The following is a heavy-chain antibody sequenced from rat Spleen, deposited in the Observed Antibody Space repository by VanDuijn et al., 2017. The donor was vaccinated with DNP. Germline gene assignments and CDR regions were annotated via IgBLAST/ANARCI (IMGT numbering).Heavy chain of an antibody. D-gene: IGHD1-2*01. CDR1: GFSFRDYD. J-gene: IGHJ3*01. CDR3: TRRDYYSTFGFAY. Sequence: EVQLVESGGDLVQPGRSLRLSCVASGFSFRDYDMAWVRQAPTKGLEWVACMSPTTRSSYYRDSVRGRFTVSRDDSTNTLYLQMDSLRSEDTATYYCTRRDYYSTFGFAYWGQGTLVTVSS. CDR2: MSPTTRSS. V-gene: IGHV5-27*01.